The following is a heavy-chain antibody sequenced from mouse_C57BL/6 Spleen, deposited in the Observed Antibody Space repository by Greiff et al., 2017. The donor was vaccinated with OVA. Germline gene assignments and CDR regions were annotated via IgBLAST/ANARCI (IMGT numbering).Heavy chain of an antibody. CDR2: IDPSDSET. D-gene: IGHD1-1*01. Sequence: QVQLQQPGAELVRPGSSVKLSCKASGYTFTSYWMHWVKQRPIQGLEWIGNIDPSDSETHYNQKFKDKATLTVDKSSSTAYMQLSSLTSEDSAVYYCAREDYYYGSSPAWFAYWGQGTLVTVSA. CDR1: GYTFTSYW. J-gene: IGHJ3*01. CDR3: AREDYYYGSSPAWFAY. V-gene: IGHV1-52*01.